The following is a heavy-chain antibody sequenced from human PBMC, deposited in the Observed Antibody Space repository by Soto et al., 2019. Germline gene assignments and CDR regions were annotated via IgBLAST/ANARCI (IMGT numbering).Heavy chain of an antibody. D-gene: IGHD3-22*01. Sequence: SVKVSCKASGGTFSSYAISCVRQAPGQGLEWMGGIIPIFGTANYAQKFQGRVTITADESTSTAYMELSSLRSEDTAVYYCARDYDSSGLPGPWGQGTLVTVSS. J-gene: IGHJ5*02. CDR1: GGTFSSYA. V-gene: IGHV1-69*13. CDR2: IIPIFGTA. CDR3: ARDYDSSGLPGP.